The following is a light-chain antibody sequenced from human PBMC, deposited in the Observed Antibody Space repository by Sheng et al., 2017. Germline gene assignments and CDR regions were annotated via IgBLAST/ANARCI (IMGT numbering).Light chain of an antibody. Sequence: QSALTQPASVSGSPGQSITISCTGTSSDIGDYIYVSWYQQHPGKAPKLMIYDVSSRPSGVSHRFSGSKSGNTASLTISGLQAEDEAVYYCSSYTSSNTLVFGGGTKLTVL. J-gene: IGLJ3*02. CDR1: SSDIGDYIY. CDR3: SSYTSSNTLV. CDR2: DVS. V-gene: IGLV2-14*03.